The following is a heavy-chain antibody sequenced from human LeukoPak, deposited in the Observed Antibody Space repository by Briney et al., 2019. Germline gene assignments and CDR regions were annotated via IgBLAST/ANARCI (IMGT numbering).Heavy chain of an antibody. J-gene: IGHJ4*02. CDR1: GFTFSSYG. D-gene: IGHD3-16*01. V-gene: IGHV3-33*01. Sequence: PGGSLRLSCAASGFTFSSYGMHWVRQAPGKGLEWVAVIWYDGSNKYYADSVKGRFTISRDNSKNTLYLQMNSLRAEDTAVYYCARLGAAQTYDYWGQGTLVTVSS. CDR2: IWYDGSNK. CDR3: ARLGAAQTYDY.